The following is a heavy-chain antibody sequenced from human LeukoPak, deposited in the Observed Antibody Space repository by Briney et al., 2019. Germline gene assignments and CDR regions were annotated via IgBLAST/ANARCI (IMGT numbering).Heavy chain of an antibody. CDR1: GGSISSSNW. CDR2: IYHSGST. Sequence: PSETLSLTCAVSGGSISSSNWWSWVRPPPGKGLEWIGEIYHSGSTNCNPSLKSRVTISVDKSKNQFSLKLSSVTAADTAVYYCASSRQDLKLGSNYGYYFDYWGQGTLVTVSS. J-gene: IGHJ4*02. CDR3: ASSRQDLKLGSNYGYYFDY. V-gene: IGHV4-4*02. D-gene: IGHD4-11*01.